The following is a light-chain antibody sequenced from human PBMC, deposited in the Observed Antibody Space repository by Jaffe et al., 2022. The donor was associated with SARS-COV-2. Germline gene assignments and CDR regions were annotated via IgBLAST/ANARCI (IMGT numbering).Light chain of an antibody. V-gene: IGKV1-9*01. J-gene: IGKJ4*01. CDR1: QDISTS. Sequence: DIQLTQSPSFQSASIGDRVTITCRASQDISTSLAWYQQKPGKAPSLLIYAASTLQSGVPSRFSGSGSGTEFTLTISNLQPEDFATYYCQHLYTYPLTFGGGTKVDIK. CDR2: AAS. CDR3: QHLYTYPLT.